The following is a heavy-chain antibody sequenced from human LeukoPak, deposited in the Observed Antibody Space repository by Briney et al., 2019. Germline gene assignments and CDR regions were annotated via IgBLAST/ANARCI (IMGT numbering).Heavy chain of an antibody. J-gene: IGHJ4*02. CDR3: ARRRWGYHYYFDY. CDR2: IYYSGRT. Sequence: SETLSLTCTVSGGSISSSTYYWGWIRQPPGKGLEWIGSIYYSGRTYYNPSLKSRVTISVDTSKNQFSLKLSSVTAADTAVYYCARRRWGYHYYFDYWGQGTLVTVSS. CDR1: GGSISSSTYY. D-gene: IGHD2-21*01. V-gene: IGHV4-39*01.